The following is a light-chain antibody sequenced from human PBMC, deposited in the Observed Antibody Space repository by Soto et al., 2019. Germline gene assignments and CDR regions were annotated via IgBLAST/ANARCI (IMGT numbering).Light chain of an antibody. CDR2: GAS. CDR3: QQYNNWPYT. Sequence: EIVLTQSPATPSLAPGERATLSCRASQSVSSYLAWYQQKPGQAPRLLIYGASTRATGIPARFSGSGSGTEFTLTISSLQSEDFAVYYCQQYNNWPYTFGQGTKVDI. V-gene: IGKV3-15*01. CDR1: QSVSSY. J-gene: IGKJ2*01.